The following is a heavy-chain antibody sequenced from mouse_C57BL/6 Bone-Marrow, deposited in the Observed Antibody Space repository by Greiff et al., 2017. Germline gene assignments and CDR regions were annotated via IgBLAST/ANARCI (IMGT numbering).Heavy chain of an antibody. J-gene: IGHJ1*03. D-gene: IGHD2-4*01. CDR1: GYTFTNYW. Sequence: VQLVESGAELVRPGTSVKMSCKASGYTFTNYWIGWAKQRPGHGLEWIGDIYPGGGYTNYNEKFKGKATLTADKSSSTAYMQFSSLTSEDSAIYYCARFYYDYERGYWYFDVWGTGTTVTVSS. CDR2: IYPGGGYT. CDR3: ARFYYDYERGYWYFDV. V-gene: IGHV1-63*01.